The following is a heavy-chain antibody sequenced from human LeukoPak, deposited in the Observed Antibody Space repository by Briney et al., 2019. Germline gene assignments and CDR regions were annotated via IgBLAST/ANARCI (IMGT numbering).Heavy chain of an antibody. CDR1: GFAFSSYA. CDR2: TSSSGSNT. V-gene: IGHV3-23*01. CDR3: ARAEINTYGHLN. D-gene: IGHD5-18*01. J-gene: IGHJ4*02. Sequence: GGSLRLSCAASGFAFSSYAMSWVRQAPGKGLEWVSATSSSGSNTNYPDSVKGRFTISRDNSKNTLFLQMSSLSADDTAVYYCARAEINTYGHLNWGQGTLVTVSS.